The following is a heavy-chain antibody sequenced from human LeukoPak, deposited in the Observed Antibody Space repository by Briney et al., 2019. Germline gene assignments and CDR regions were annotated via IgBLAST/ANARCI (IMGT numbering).Heavy chain of an antibody. D-gene: IGHD6-25*01. CDR3: AIGSGRYDY. CDR1: GYRFTRYW. V-gene: IGHV5-51*01. CDR2: IYPGDSDA. Sequence: GEYLEIYCQGSGYRFTRYWMGWVRQVPGKGLEGMGIIYPGDSDARYSPSFQGQVTISADKSISTAYLQWSSLKASDTAMYYCAIGSGRYDYWGQGTLVIVSS. J-gene: IGHJ4*02.